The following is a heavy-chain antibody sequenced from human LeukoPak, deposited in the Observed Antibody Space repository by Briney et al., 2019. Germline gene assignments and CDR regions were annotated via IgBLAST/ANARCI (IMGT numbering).Heavy chain of an antibody. J-gene: IGHJ4*02. V-gene: IGHV4-59*08. CDR3: ARQPSGYYDKSGYYPYYFDY. CDR1: GGSFSSYY. Sequence: SETLSLTCTVSGGSFSSYYWSWVRQPPGKGLEWIGYIFYSGSTRYGPSLNSRVTISLDTSKNQFSLKLNSVTAADTAVYYCARQPSGYYDKSGYYPYYFDYWGQGALVTVSS. CDR2: IFYSGST. D-gene: IGHD3-22*01.